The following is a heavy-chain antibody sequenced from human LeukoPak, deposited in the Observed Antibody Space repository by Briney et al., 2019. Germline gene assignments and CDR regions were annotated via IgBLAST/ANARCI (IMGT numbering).Heavy chain of an antibody. Sequence: GGSLRLFCTVSGGIFRDFWMTWVRQAPGKGPEWVGQIKSNVDGGTTDYAAAVKGRFTISRDDSRNTLFLKMNSLKVEDTAVYYCVTDPPMTGGRWFDPWGQGTLVTVSS. CDR3: VTDPPMTGGRWFDP. D-gene: IGHD3-22*01. CDR1: GGIFRDFW. J-gene: IGHJ5*02. V-gene: IGHV3-15*01. CDR2: IKSNVDGGTT.